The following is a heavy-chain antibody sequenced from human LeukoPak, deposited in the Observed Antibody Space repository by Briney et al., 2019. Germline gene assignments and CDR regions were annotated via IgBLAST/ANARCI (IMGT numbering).Heavy chain of an antibody. Sequence: GGSLRLSCAASGFTFSSYGIHWVRQAPGKGLEWVAFIRYDGSNTYYADSVKGRFTISRDNSKNTLYLQMNSLRAEDTAVYYCAKDRGQWLVRPYVWDFDYWGQGTLVTVSS. J-gene: IGHJ4*02. V-gene: IGHV3-30*02. D-gene: IGHD6-19*01. CDR2: IRYDGSNT. CDR1: GFTFSSYG. CDR3: AKDRGQWLVRPYVWDFDY.